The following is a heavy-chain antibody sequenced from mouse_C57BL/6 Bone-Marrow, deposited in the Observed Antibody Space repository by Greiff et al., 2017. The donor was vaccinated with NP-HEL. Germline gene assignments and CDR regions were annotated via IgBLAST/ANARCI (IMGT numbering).Heavy chain of an antibody. J-gene: IGHJ4*01. V-gene: IGHV1-4*01. Sequence: QVQLQQSGAELARPGASVKMSCKASGYTFTSYTMHWVKQRPGQGLEWIGYINPSSGYTKYNQKFKDKATLTEDKSSSTAYMQLSSLTSQDSAVYYCARCKTAHAGAMDYWGQGTSVTVSS. CDR2: INPSSGYT. D-gene: IGHD3-2*02. CDR3: ARCKTAHAGAMDY. CDR1: GYTFTSYT.